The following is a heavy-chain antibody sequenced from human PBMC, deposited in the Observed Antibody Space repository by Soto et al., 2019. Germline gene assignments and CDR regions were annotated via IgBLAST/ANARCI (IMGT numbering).Heavy chain of an antibody. D-gene: IGHD3-10*01. V-gene: IGHV3-21*01. Sequence: GGWLRRSCEASGFSFNDYSMDWVRQAPEKGLAWVSSISSSGTYIYYADSVKGRFAISRDNANNVMYLQMDTLRAEDTAVYYCVRAGHVFDVHYYGMDLWGQVTGETVSS. CDR2: ISSSGTYI. CDR3: VRAGHVFDVHYYGMDL. CDR1: GFSFNDYS. J-gene: IGHJ6*02.